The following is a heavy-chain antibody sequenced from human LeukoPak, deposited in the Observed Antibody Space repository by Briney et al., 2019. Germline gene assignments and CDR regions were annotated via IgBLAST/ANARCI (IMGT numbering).Heavy chain of an antibody. Sequence: GGSLRLSCAASGFIFSTYGMHWVRQAPGKGLEWVAYISYDGSRKNYADSVKGRFTISRDNSKNTLFLQMSSLKVEDTAVYYCAKKLIGNVDYFDYWGQGTLVTVSS. CDR2: ISYDGSRK. J-gene: IGHJ4*02. D-gene: IGHD3-22*01. CDR3: AKKLIGNVDYFDY. CDR1: GFIFSTYG. V-gene: IGHV3-30*02.